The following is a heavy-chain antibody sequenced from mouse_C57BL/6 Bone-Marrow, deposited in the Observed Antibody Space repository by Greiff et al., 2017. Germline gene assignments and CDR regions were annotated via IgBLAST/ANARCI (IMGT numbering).Heavy chain of an antibody. V-gene: IGHV5-17*01. CDR2: ISSGSSTI. D-gene: IGHD1-1*01. CDR3: ARNYGPYFDV. Sequence: EVTVEESGGGLVKPGGSLKLSCAASGFTFRDYGMHWVRQAPEKGLEWVAYISSGSSTIYYADTVKGRFTISRDNAKNTLFLQMTSLRSEDTAMYYCARNYGPYFDVWGTGTTVTVSS. CDR1: GFTFRDYG. J-gene: IGHJ1*03.